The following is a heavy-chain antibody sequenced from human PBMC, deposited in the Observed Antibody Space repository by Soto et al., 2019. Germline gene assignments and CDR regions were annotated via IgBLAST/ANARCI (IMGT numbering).Heavy chain of an antibody. CDR2: ISWNSGRI. J-gene: IGHJ5*02. CDR1: GFTFDDYA. V-gene: IGHV3-9*01. D-gene: IGHD1-26*01. CDR3: AKGIVGATINWFDP. Sequence: GGSLRLSCAASGFTFDDYAMHWVRQAPGKGLEWVSGISWNSGRIGYADSVKGRFTISRDNAKNSLYLQMNSLRAEDTALYYCAKGIVGATINWFDPWGQGTLVTVSS.